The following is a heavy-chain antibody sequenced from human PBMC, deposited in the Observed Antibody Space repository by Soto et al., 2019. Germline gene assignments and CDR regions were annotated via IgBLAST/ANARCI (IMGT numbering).Heavy chain of an antibody. Sequence: QITLKESGPTLVKPTQTLTLTCTFSGLSLSTTGVGVGWIRQPPGKALEWLALIYWDDDKRYSPSLKSRLTMTKDTSKNQVVLTMTSMDPVDTATYYCVQSRCGGDCLQSYSSHSYYGLDVWGQGTTVTVSS. V-gene: IGHV2-5*02. CDR3: VQSRCGGDCLQSYSSHSYYGLDV. D-gene: IGHD2-21*02. J-gene: IGHJ6*02. CDR1: GLSLSTTGVG. CDR2: IYWDDDK.